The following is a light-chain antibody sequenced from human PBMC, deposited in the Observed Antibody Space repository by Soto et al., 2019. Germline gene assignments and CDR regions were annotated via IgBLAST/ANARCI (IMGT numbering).Light chain of an antibody. CDR3: LQDYNKPYT. J-gene: IGKJ2*01. Sequence: AIQMTQSPSSLSAYVGDRVTITCRTSQGIRNDLGWYQQKPGKAPKLLIYAASSLQSGVPSRFSGSGTGTEFTLTISSLQPEDFATYFCLQDYNKPYTFGQGTKLEIK. CDR2: AAS. V-gene: IGKV1-6*01. CDR1: QGIRND.